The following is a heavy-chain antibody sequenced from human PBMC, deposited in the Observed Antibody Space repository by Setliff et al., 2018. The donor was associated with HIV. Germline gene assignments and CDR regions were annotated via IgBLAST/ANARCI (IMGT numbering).Heavy chain of an antibody. CDR1: GGSLSSSY. D-gene: IGHD3-10*01. CDR3: ARGRGRHCPGGRCFSGGVDI. V-gene: IGHV4-34*01. CDR2: INHSGTA. J-gene: IGHJ4*02. Sequence: SETLSLTCAVYGGSLSSSYWTWIRQAPGKGLEWIGEINHSGTANYNPSLKSRVTMSLDRSKRQFSLKLTSLTAADTAVYYCARGRGRHCPGGRCFSGGVDIWGQGSPVTVSS.